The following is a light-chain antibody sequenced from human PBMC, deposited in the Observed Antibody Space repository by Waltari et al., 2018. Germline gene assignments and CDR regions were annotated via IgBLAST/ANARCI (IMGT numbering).Light chain of an antibody. CDR1: QSVSSY. CDR3: QQRSNWPGLT. J-gene: IGKJ4*01. CDR2: DAS. Sequence: EIVLTQFPATLSLSPGERATLPCRASQSVSSYLAWYQQKPGQAPRLLIYDASNRATGIPARFSGSGSGTDFTLTISSLEPEDFAVYYCQQRSNWPGLTFGGGTKVEIK. V-gene: IGKV3-11*01.